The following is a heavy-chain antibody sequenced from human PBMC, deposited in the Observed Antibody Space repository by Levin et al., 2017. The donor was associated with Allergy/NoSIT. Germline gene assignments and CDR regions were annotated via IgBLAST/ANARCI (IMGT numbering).Heavy chain of an antibody. CDR2: ISWNSGSI. V-gene: IGHV3-9*01. Sequence: SLKISCAASGFTFDDYAMHWVRQAPGKGLEWVSGISWNSGSIGYADSVKGRFTISRDNAKNSLYLQMNSLRAEDTALYYCAKGGSRNDAFDIWGQGTMVTVSS. D-gene: IGHD1-14*01. CDR3: AKGGSRNDAFDI. J-gene: IGHJ3*02. CDR1: GFTFDDYA.